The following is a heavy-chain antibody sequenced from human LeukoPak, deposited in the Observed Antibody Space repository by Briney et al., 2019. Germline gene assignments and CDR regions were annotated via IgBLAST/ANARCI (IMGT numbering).Heavy chain of an antibody. Sequence: SETLSLTCAVYGGSFSGYYWSWIRQPPGKGLEWIGEINHSGSTNYNPSLKSRVTISVDTSKNQFSLKLSSVTAADTAVYYCARVDTRQQLALDYWGQGTLVTVSS. J-gene: IGHJ4*02. V-gene: IGHV4-34*01. CDR1: GGSFSGYY. CDR2: INHSGST. CDR3: ARVDTRQQLALDY. D-gene: IGHD6-13*01.